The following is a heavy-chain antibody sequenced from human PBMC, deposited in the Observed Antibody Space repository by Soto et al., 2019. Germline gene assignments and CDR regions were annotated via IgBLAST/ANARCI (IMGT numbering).Heavy chain of an antibody. CDR1: GFTFSSYG. Sequence: GGSLRLSCAASGFTFSSYGMHWVRQAPGKGLEWVALISSDGSNKFYADSVKGRFNISRDNSKNTLYLQMNSLRAEDTAVYYCARGSTKWELIAAAGTRYYYGMDVWGQGTTVTVS. D-gene: IGHD6-13*01. CDR3: ARGSTKWELIAAAGTRYYYGMDV. CDR2: ISSDGSNK. V-gene: IGHV3-30*03. J-gene: IGHJ6*02.